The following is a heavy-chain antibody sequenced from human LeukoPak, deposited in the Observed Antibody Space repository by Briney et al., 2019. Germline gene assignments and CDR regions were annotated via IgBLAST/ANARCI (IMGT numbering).Heavy chain of an antibody. V-gene: IGHV3-30*03. CDR1: GFTFSAYG. D-gene: IGHD5-18*01. Sequence: GGSLRLSCAASGFTFSAYGIHWVRQPPGKGLEWVAVVSYDGNSRNYADSVKGRFTISRDNPKNTLYLQMNSLSAEDAAVFYCGREPSGNNYGYVDYWGQGTQVTVSS. J-gene: IGHJ4*02. CDR2: VSYDGNSR. CDR3: GREPSGNNYGYVDY.